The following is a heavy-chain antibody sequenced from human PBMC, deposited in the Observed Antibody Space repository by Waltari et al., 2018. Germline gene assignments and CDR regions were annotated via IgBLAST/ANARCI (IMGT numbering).Heavy chain of an antibody. Sequence: QLQLQESGPGLVKPSETLSLTCTVSGGSISSSSYYWGWLRQPPGKGLEWIGSIYYSGSTYYNPSLKSRVTISVDTSKNQFSLKLSSVTAADTAVYYCASWGYSSGWHFDYWGQGTLVTVSS. D-gene: IGHD6-19*01. V-gene: IGHV4-39*01. J-gene: IGHJ4*02. CDR1: GGSISSSSYY. CDR3: ASWGYSSGWHFDY. CDR2: IYYSGST.